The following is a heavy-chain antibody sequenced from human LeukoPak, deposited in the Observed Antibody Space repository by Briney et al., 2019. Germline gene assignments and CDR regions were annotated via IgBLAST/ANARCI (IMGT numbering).Heavy chain of an antibody. CDR2: IIQDGSET. Sequence: GGSLRLSCATSGITFRNYWMHWVRQAPGKGLVWVSHIIQDGSETFYPDSVKGRFTISRDNAKNTVYLQMNSLRAEDTAVYYCATDDYRGLGYWGQGTLVTVSS. V-gene: IGHV3-74*01. CDR1: GITFRNYW. D-gene: IGHD3-16*01. CDR3: ATDDYRGLGY. J-gene: IGHJ4*02.